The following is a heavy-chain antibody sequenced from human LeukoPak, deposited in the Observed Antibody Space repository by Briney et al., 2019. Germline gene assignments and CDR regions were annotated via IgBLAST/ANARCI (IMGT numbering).Heavy chain of an antibody. CDR1: GYSFTTYW. D-gene: IGHD6-6*01. CDR2: IFPGDSDT. J-gene: IGHJ4*02. CDR3: ASYSSSSGVDH. V-gene: IGHV5-51*01. Sequence: GESLKISCKGSGYSFTTYWIGWVRQMPRKGLEWMGIIFPGDSDTRYSPSFQGQVTISADKSSTTAYLQWSSLKASDTAIYYCASYSSSSGVDHWGQGTLVTVSS.